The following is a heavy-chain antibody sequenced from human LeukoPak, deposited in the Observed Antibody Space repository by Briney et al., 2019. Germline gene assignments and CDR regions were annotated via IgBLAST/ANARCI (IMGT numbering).Heavy chain of an antibody. J-gene: IGHJ4*02. CDR2: ISGSGGST. D-gene: IGHD5-24*01. CDR3: AKASRDGYTFDY. Sequence: PGGSLRLSCAASGFTLSSYAMSWVRQAPGKGLEWVSAISGSGGSTYYADSVKGRFTISRDNSKNTLYLQMNSLIAEDTAVYYCAKASRDGYTFDYWGQGTLVTVSS. CDR1: GFTLSSYA. V-gene: IGHV3-23*01.